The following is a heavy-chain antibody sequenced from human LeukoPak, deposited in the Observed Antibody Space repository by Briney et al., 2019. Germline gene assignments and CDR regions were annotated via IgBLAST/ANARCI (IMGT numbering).Heavy chain of an antibody. J-gene: IGHJ3*02. V-gene: IGHV3-74*01. CDR3: ARDNGRNGFDI. Sequence: PGGSLRLSCAASGFAFSSYWMHCVRQAPGKGLVWVSRISSDGSRISYADSVKGRFTISRDDAKKTLDLQMNSLRAEDTAVYFCARDNGRNGFDIWGQGTMVTVSS. CDR2: ISSDGSRI. CDR1: GFAFSSYW.